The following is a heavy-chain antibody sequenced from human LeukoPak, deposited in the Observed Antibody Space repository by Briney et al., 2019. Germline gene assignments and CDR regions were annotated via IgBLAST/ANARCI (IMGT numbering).Heavy chain of an antibody. D-gene: IGHD5-12*01. V-gene: IGHV4-38-2*02. CDR1: GYSISSGHY. Sequence: SETLSLTCTVSGYSISSGHYWGWIRQPPGKGLEWIGCIYHSGSTYYNPSLKSRVTISVDTSKNQFSLKLSSVTAADTAVYYCARDATMMGNYFNYWGQGTLVTVSS. CDR3: ARDATMMGNYFNY. J-gene: IGHJ4*02. CDR2: IYHSGST.